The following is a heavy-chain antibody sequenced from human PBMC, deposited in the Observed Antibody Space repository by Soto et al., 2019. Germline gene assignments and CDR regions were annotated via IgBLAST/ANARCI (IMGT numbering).Heavy chain of an antibody. CDR1: GDSVSSNSAA. CDR2: TYYRSKWYN. D-gene: IGHD2-2*02. Sequence: SQTLSLTCAISGDSVSSNSAAWNWIRQSPSRGLEWLGRTYYRSKWYNDYAASVKSRITINPDTSKNQFSLQLNSVTPEDTAVYYCARDSGPSCSSTSCYTYFAFGMDVWGQGTTVTAP. V-gene: IGHV6-1*01. J-gene: IGHJ6*02. CDR3: ARDSGPSCSSTSCYTYFAFGMDV.